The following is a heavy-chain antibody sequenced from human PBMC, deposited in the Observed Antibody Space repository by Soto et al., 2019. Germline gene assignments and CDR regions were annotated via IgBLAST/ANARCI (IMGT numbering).Heavy chain of an antibody. V-gene: IGHV5-51*01. CDR3: ARIPHSTTSYYVYSSGLDV. Sequence: GESLKISCQGSGYSFPSEWIGWVRQMPGKGLEWMGSIYPADSDTRCSPSFQGQDTISADKSIRTAYLERSSLKASDSGVYYCARIPHSTTSYYVYSSGLDVWGQGTTVTVSS. CDR2: IYPADSDT. J-gene: IGHJ6*02. CDR1: GYSFPSEW. D-gene: IGHD3-10*01.